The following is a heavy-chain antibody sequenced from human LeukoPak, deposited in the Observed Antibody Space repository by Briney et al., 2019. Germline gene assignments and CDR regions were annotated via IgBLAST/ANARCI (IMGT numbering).Heavy chain of an antibody. Sequence: GGSLRLSCAATGLSVSSNFMSWVRQAPGKGLEWVSVIYGGGSTYYADSVKGRYTISRDTPKNTLYLQMNSLRVEDTAVYYCASWPVGWYGEDSWGQGTLITVSS. CDR1: GLSVSSNF. CDR2: IYGGGST. CDR3: ASWPVGWYGEDS. J-gene: IGHJ4*02. D-gene: IGHD6-19*01. V-gene: IGHV3-53*01.